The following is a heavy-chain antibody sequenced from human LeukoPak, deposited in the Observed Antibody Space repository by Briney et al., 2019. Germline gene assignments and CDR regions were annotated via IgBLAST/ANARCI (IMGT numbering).Heavy chain of an antibody. CDR1: GYTFTGYY. CDR2: INPNSGDT. CDR3: ARSGRVLWFGELLYKTNDY. V-gene: IGHV1-2*02. Sequence: ASVKVSCKASGYTFTGYYIHWVRQAPGEGLEWMGWINPNSGDTNYAQKFQDRVTMTRDTSTSTAYMELRSLRSDDTAVYYCARSGRVLWFGELLYKTNDYWGQGTLVTVSS. J-gene: IGHJ4*02. D-gene: IGHD3-10*01.